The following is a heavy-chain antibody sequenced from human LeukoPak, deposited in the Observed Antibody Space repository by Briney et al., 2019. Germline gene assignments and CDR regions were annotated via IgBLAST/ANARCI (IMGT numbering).Heavy chain of an antibody. D-gene: IGHD3-10*01. J-gene: IGHJ5*02. CDR1: GGSISSYY. Sequence: SETLSLTCTVSGGSISSYYWSWIRQPPGKGLEWIGYIYYSGSTNYNPSLKSRVTISVDTAKNQCSLKLSPVTVAGTALYYCARDRGSGSSRGWFDPWGQGTLVTVSS. CDR3: ARDRGSGSSRGWFDP. V-gene: IGHV4-59*01. CDR2: IYYSGST.